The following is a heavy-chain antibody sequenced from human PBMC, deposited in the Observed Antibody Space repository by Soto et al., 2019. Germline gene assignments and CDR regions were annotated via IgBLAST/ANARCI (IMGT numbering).Heavy chain of an antibody. CDR2: ISYDGSNT. V-gene: IGHV3-30-3*01. D-gene: IGHD3-10*01. Sequence: QVQLVESGGGVVQPGRSLRLSCAASGFTFSSYAMHWVRQAPGKELEWVAVISYDGSNTYYADSAKGRFTISRDKSKNTLYLQMNSLRTEDTAVYYCAREEVRGVIIMFDYWGRGALVTVSS. CDR3: AREEVRGVIIMFDY. J-gene: IGHJ4*02. CDR1: GFTFSSYA.